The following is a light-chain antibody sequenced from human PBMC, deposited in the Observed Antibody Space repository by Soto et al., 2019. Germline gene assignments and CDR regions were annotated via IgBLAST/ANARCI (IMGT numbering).Light chain of an antibody. V-gene: IGKV1-39*01. J-gene: IGKJ1*01. CDR2: AAS. Sequence: DIQMTQSPSSLSASVGDRVTITCRASQSISTYLNWYQQKPGKAPKLLIYAASTLQSGVPSRFSGSGSGTDFRLTITSLQPEDIAPYYCQQSSTTPRTFGQGTHVDFK. CDR3: QQSSTTPRT. CDR1: QSISTY.